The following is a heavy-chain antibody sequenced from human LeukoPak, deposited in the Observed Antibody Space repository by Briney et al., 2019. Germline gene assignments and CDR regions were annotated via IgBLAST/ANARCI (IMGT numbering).Heavy chain of an antibody. V-gene: IGHV3-7*01. D-gene: IGHD6-19*01. J-gene: IGHJ6*03. CDR1: GFTFSSYW. CDR3: AREAYSSGWYPLNLGYYYMDV. Sequence: PGGSLRLSCAASGFTFSSYWMSWVRQAPGKGLEWVANIKQDGSEKYYVDSVKGRFTISRDNAKNSLYLQMNSLRAEDTAVYYCAREAYSSGWYPLNLGYYYMDVWGKGTTVTVSS. CDR2: IKQDGSEK.